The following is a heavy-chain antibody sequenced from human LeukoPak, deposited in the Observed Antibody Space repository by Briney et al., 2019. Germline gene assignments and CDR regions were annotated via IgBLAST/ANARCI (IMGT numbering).Heavy chain of an antibody. CDR1: GYTFTGYY. CDR3: ARGPSGSDY. J-gene: IGHJ4*02. Sequence: GASVKVSCKVSGYTFTGYYLHWVRQAPGRGLEWMGRINPSSGGTNYAQKFQGRVTMTRDTSINTAYMDLSSLRSDDTAVYYCARGPSGSDYWGQGTLVIVSS. V-gene: IGHV1-2*06. CDR2: INPSSGGT. D-gene: IGHD3-10*01.